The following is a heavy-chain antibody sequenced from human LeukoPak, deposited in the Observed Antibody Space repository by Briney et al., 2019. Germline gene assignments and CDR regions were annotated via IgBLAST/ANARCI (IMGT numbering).Heavy chain of an antibody. V-gene: IGHV3-30-3*01. CDR3: ARDSLWLHLTLDY. J-gene: IGHJ4*02. CDR1: GFTFSTYP. Sequence: GGSLRLSCAASGFTFSTYPVHWVRQAPGKGLEWVAVISYDGSSKYYADSVKGRFTISRDNSKNTLYLQMNSLRTEDTAVYYCARDSLWLHLTLDYWGQGTLVTVSS. D-gene: IGHD5-24*01. CDR2: ISYDGSSK.